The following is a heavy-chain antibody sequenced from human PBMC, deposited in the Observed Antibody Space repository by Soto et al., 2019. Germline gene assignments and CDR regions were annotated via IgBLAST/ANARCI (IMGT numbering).Heavy chain of an antibody. CDR2: IVVGSGNT. CDR3: AAARDPYYYDSSGYSVDAFDI. D-gene: IGHD3-22*01. CDR1: GFTFTSSA. Sequence: SVKVSCKASGFTFTSSAVQWVRQARGQRLEWIGWIVVGSGNTNYAQKFQERVTITRDMSTSTAYMELSSLRSEDTAVYYCAAARDPYYYDSSGYSVDAFDIWGQGTMVT. V-gene: IGHV1-58*01. J-gene: IGHJ3*02.